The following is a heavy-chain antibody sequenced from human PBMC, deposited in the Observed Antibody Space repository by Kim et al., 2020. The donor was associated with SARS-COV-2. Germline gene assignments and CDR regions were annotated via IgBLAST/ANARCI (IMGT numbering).Heavy chain of an antibody. CDR3: AREGTIGINDAFDI. V-gene: IGHV3-66*01. J-gene: IGHJ3*02. D-gene: IGHD1-26*01. Sequence: ADSVKGRFTISRDNSKNTLYLQMNGVRAEDTAVYYCAREGTIGINDAFDIWGQGTMVTVSS.